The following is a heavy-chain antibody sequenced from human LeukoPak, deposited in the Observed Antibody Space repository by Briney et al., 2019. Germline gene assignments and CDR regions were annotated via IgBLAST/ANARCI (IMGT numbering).Heavy chain of an antibody. CDR1: GGSISSGGYS. CDR2: IYHSGST. Sequence: PSQTLSLTCAVSGGSISSGGYSWSWIRQPPGKGLEWIGYIYHSGSTYYNPSLKSRVTISVDRSKNQFSLKLSSVTAADTAVYYCARGKGDYRPFFDYWGQGTLVTVSS. V-gene: IGHV4-30-2*01. J-gene: IGHJ4*02. D-gene: IGHD4-17*01. CDR3: ARGKGDYRPFFDY.